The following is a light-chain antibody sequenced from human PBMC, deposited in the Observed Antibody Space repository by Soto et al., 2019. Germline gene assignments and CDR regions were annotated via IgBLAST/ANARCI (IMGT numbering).Light chain of an antibody. CDR3: HQRQSWPRT. CDR2: GAS. Sequence: EIVLTQSPGTLSLSPGATATLSCRASQSVSRNYLAWFQQKPGQAPRLLIHGASSRAAGTPDRFSGSGSGTDFTLTISRLEPEDFAVYYCHQRQSWPRTFGQGTTVDIK. J-gene: IGKJ1*01. CDR1: QSVSRNY. V-gene: IGKV3-20*01.